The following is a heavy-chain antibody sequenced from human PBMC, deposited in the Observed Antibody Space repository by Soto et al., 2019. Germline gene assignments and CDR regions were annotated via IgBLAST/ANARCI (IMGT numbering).Heavy chain of an antibody. D-gene: IGHD3-3*01. Sequence: QVQLVESGGGVVQPGRSLRLSCAASGFTFSNFGIHWVRQAPGKGLEWVAVVSYDGSNTYYADSVKGRFSISRDNSKNTVYLLMNSLRADDTAVYYCARDRGQDDFWSGSYSGYYYYGMDVWGQGTTVTVSS. CDR2: VSYDGSNT. CDR3: ARDRGQDDFWSGSYSGYYYYGMDV. V-gene: IGHV3-30*03. J-gene: IGHJ6*02. CDR1: GFTFSNFG.